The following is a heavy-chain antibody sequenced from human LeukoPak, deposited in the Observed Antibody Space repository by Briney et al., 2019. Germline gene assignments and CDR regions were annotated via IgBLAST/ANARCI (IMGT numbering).Heavy chain of an antibody. Sequence: GGSLRLSCAASGFTFSSYAMSWVRQAPGKGLEWVSSISGSGGSTYYADSVKGRFTISRDNSKNTLYLQMNSLRAEDTAVYYCARRNIAAAALDYWGQGTLVTVSS. D-gene: IGHD6-13*01. J-gene: IGHJ4*02. CDR2: ISGSGGST. CDR1: GFTFSSYA. V-gene: IGHV3-23*01. CDR3: ARRNIAAAALDY.